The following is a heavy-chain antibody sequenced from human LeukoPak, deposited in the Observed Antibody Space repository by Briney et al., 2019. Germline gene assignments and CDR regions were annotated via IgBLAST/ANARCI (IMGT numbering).Heavy chain of an antibody. CDR1: GFTFSSYS. J-gene: IGHJ4*02. CDR3: ARDGEYSGYDTFDY. D-gene: IGHD5-12*01. CDR2: ISSSSSYI. Sequence: GGSLRLSCAASGFTFSSYSMNWVRQAPGKGLEWVSSISSSSSYIYYADSVKGRFTISRDNAKNSLYLQMNSLRAEDTAVYYCARDGEYSGYDTFDYWGQGTLVTVSS. V-gene: IGHV3-21*01.